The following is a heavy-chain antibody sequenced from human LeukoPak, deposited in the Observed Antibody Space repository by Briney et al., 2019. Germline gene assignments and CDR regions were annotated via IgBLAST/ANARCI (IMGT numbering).Heavy chain of an antibody. D-gene: IGHD4-11*01. Sequence: GGSLRLSCAASGFTFSSYSMNWVRQAPGKGLEWVSYISSSSTIYYADSVKGRFTISRDNAKNSLYLQMNSLRAEDTAVYYCARDSFAYSNYNYYYYYYMDVWGKGTTVTVSS. V-gene: IGHV3-48*01. J-gene: IGHJ6*03. CDR2: ISSSSTI. CDR1: GFTFSSYS. CDR3: ARDSFAYSNYNYYYYYYMDV.